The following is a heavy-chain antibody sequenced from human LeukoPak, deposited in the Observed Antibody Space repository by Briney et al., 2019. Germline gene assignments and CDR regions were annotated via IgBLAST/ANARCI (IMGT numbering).Heavy chain of an antibody. J-gene: IGHJ6*02. V-gene: IGHV3-23*01. CDR2: LSSSGGST. D-gene: IGHD6-13*01. CDR1: GITFSSYA. Sequence: GGSLRLSCAASGITFSSYAMYWVRQAPGKGLEWVSGLSSSGGSTYYADSVKGRFTISRDNSKNTLYLQMNSLRVEDTAVYYCAKGLLAAARTGMDVWGQGTTVTVSS. CDR3: AKGLLAAARTGMDV.